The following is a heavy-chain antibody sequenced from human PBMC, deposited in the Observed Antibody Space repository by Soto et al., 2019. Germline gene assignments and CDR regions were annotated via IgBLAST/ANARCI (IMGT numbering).Heavy chain of an antibody. CDR3: ARHMEAHSNFYYGMDV. Sequence: RWESLRICWRVSVDNFKTYGSAWVRQMPGKGLEWMGFIYPGDSDTRYSPSFQGQVTISADKSITTAYLQWRTLKASDTAIYYCARHMEAHSNFYYGMDVWGQGTTVTVSS. CDR1: VDNFKTYG. J-gene: IGHJ6*02. CDR2: IYPGDSDT. V-gene: IGHV5-51*01. D-gene: IGHD3-10*01.